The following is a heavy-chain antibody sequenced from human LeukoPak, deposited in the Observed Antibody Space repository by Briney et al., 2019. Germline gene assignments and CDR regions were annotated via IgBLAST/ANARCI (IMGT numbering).Heavy chain of an antibody. D-gene: IGHD4-17*01. CDR3: ARYTVTTFLYRND. J-gene: IGHJ4*02. Sequence: SETLSLTCTVSGGSISSSSYYWGWSRQPPGKGLEWIGSIYYSGSTYYNPSLKSRVTISVDTSKNQFSLKLSSVTAADTAVYYCARYTVTTFLYRNDWGQGTLVTVSS. V-gene: IGHV4-39*01. CDR2: IYYSGST. CDR1: GGSISSSSYY.